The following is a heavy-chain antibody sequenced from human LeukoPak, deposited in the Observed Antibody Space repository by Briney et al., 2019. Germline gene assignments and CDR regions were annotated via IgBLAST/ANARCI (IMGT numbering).Heavy chain of an antibody. CDR3: ARFGVDYDMDV. D-gene: IGHD3-16*01. CDR1: GGSINGHY. Sequence: SETLSLTCTVSGGSINGHYWTWIRHPPGKGLEWIGQIHYSGRADYNPSLKRRVTISVDTSKNQISLNLNSVTAADTAVYYCARFGVDYDMDVWGQGTTVAVSS. V-gene: IGHV4-59*11. CDR2: IHYSGRA. J-gene: IGHJ6*02.